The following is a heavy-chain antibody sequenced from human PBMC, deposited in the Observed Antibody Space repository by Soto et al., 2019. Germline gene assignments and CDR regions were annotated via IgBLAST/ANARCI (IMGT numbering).Heavy chain of an antibody. CDR1: GFSFSYYE. D-gene: IGHD4-17*01. CDR2: IGASGTSI. V-gene: IGHV3-48*03. CDR3: ARLRGFPHY. Sequence: GGSLSLSCAASGFSFSYYEMNWRRQARGKGLEWVSYIGASGTSIYYAESVKGLFIISRDNAKNSLYLQMNSLRAEDTAVYYCARLRGFPHYWGQGTLVTVSS. J-gene: IGHJ4*02.